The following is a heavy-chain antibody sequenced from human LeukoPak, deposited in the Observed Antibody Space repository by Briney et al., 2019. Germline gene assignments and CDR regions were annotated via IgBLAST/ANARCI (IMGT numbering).Heavy chain of an antibody. CDR2: MNPNSGNT. V-gene: IGHV1-8*03. D-gene: IGHD2-8*01. CDR1: GYTFTDYD. CDR3: ARAPDGDWFDP. Sequence: ASVKVSCKTSGYTFTDYDITWVRQAPGQGLEWMGWMNPNSGNTGYAQKFQGRVTITADESTSTAYMELSSLRSEDTAVYYCARAPDGDWFDPWGQGTLVTVSS. J-gene: IGHJ5*02.